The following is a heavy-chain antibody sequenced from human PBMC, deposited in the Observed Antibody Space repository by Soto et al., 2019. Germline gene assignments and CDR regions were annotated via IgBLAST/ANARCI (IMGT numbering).Heavy chain of an antibody. CDR1: GFTFSNYG. J-gene: IGHJ4*02. D-gene: IGHD2-2*01. Sequence: PGGSLRLSCEASGFTFSNYGMHWVRQAPGKGLEWVAAISYDGNNKFYADSVKGRFPISRDNSKNTVYLQMNNLRDEDTAEYYCAKGKTEISYSAADSWXQGT. V-gene: IGHV3-30*18. CDR2: ISYDGNNK. CDR3: AKGKTEISYSAADS.